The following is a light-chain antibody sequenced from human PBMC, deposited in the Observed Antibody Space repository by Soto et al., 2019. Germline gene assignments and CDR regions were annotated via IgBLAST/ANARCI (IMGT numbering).Light chain of an antibody. Sequence: QSALTQPASVSGSPEQSITISCTGTSSDVGAYNLVSWYQQHPGKAPRLIIYEGSKRPSGISHRFSGSKSDNTASLTISGLRAEDEAHYHCFSYAGSRTFVFGGGTQLTVL. CDR2: EGS. CDR3: FSYAGSRTFV. V-gene: IGLV2-23*01. J-gene: IGLJ2*01. CDR1: SSDVGAYNL.